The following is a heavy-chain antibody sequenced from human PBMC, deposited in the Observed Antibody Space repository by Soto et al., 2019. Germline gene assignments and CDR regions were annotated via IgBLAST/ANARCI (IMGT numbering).Heavy chain of an antibody. CDR1: GASLTSGSYY. CDR3: ARWKYSYADLPGDWFDS. D-gene: IGHD3-16*01. CDR2: IYRIGST. V-gene: IGHV4-61*01. Sequence: QVQLQESGPGLVRPSETLSLTCTVSGASLTSGSYYWSWVRQPPGKGLEWFAYIYRIGSTNYNPTLKSRATISVDTSKNQFSLRLTSVTPADTAMYYCARWKYSYADLPGDWFDSWGQGTLVTVSS. J-gene: IGHJ5*01.